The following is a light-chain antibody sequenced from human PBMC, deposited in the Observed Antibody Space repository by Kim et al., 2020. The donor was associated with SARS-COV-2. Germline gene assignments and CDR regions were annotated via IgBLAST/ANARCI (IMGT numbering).Light chain of an antibody. CDR3: QQYNNWPPLT. V-gene: IGKV3-15*01. CDR1: QSVSSN. J-gene: IGKJ4*01. CDR2: GAS. Sequence: YPGERATLSCRASQSVSSNLAWYQQTPGQAPRLLIYGASTRATGIPARFSGSGSGTEFTLTISSLQSEDFAVYYCQQYNNWPPLTFGGGTKVDIK.